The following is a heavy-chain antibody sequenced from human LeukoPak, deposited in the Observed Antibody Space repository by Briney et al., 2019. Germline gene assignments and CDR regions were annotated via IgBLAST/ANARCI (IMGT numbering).Heavy chain of an antibody. Sequence: GGSLTLSCAASGHTYSIYAKSWVRQAPGKGLEWVSVIRGSGGSTNFADSVKGRFTSSRDNSKNTLYLQKQSLRGESTDVYDGAQGTRGYSYGAFDHWGQGTLVTVSS. CDR1: GHTYSIYA. V-gene: IGHV3-23*01. CDR2: IRGSGGST. CDR3: AQGTRGYSYGAFDH. J-gene: IGHJ4*02. D-gene: IGHD5-18*01.